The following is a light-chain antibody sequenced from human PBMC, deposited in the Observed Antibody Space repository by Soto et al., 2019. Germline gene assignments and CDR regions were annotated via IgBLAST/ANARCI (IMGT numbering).Light chain of an antibody. Sequence: PGERATLSCRASQSVSSSYLAWYQQKPGQAPRLLIYGASSRATGIPDRFSGSGSGTDFTLTISRLEPEDFAVYYCQQYGSSWWTFGQGTKVEIK. CDR2: GAS. CDR1: QSVSSSY. V-gene: IGKV3-20*01. CDR3: QQYGSSWWT. J-gene: IGKJ1*01.